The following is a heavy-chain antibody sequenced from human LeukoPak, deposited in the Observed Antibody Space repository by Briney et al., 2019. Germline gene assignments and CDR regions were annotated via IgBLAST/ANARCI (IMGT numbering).Heavy chain of an antibody. D-gene: IGHD6-19*01. Sequence: GGSLRLSCAASGITVSSNYMTWVRQAPGRGLEWVSVLYSGGTTYYTDSVKGRFTISRDNSKNTLYLQMDSLRVEDTAMYYCARDPPGIRVPGVWGQGTLVTVSS. CDR2: LYSGGTT. V-gene: IGHV3-53*01. J-gene: IGHJ4*02. CDR3: ARDPPGIRVPGV. CDR1: GITVSSNY.